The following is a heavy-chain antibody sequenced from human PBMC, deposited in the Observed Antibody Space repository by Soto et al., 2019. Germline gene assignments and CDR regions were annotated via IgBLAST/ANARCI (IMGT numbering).Heavy chain of an antibody. J-gene: IGHJ6*02. CDR3: GRGWDYYYYYGMDV. D-gene: IGHD3-16*01. Sequence: XATLFPHLRCLWWVLQWLLLELDPPAPGKGLEWIGEINHSGSTNYNPSLKSRVTISVDTSKNQFSLKLSSVTAADTAVYYCGRGWDYYYYYGMDVWGQGTTVTVSS. CDR1: WVLQWLL. CDR2: INHSGST. V-gene: IGHV4-34*01.